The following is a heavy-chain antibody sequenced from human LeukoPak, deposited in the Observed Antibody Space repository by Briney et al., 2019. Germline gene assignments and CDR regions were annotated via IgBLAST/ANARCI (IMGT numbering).Heavy chain of an antibody. Sequence: SETLSLTCAVYGGSFSGYYWSWLRQPPGKGLEWIGEINHSGSTNYNPSLKSRVTISVDTSKNQFSLKLSSVTAADTAVYYCARGPRLNDFWNRFHWFDPWGQGTLVTVSS. CDR3: ARGPRLNDFWNRFHWFDP. D-gene: IGHD3-3*01. V-gene: IGHV4-34*01. CDR2: INHSGST. CDR1: GGSFSGYY. J-gene: IGHJ5*02.